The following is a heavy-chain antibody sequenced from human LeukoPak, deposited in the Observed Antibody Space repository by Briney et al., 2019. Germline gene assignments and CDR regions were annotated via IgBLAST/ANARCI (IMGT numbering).Heavy chain of an antibody. Sequence: ASVKVSCKASGYTFTSYYMHWVRQAPGQGLEWMGIINPSGGSTSYAQKLQGRVTMTRDTSTSTVYMELSSLRSEDTAVYYCARSDSSLAFDYWGQGTLVTVSS. J-gene: IGHJ4*01. CDR2: INPSGGST. D-gene: IGHD2-15*01. V-gene: IGHV1-46*01. CDR3: ARSDSSLAFDY. CDR1: GYTFTSYY.